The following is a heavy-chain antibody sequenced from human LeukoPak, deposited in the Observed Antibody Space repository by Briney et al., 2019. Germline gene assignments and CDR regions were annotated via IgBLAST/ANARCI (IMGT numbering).Heavy chain of an antibody. Sequence: SETLSLTCAVYGGSFSGYYWSWIRQPPGKGLEWIGEIYHSGSTNYNPSLKSRVTISVDTSKNQFSLKLSSVTAADTAVYYCARGPNRCYYGSGSRGGRFDYWGQGTLVTVSS. CDR2: IYHSGST. J-gene: IGHJ4*02. V-gene: IGHV4-34*01. CDR1: GGSFSGYY. D-gene: IGHD3-10*01. CDR3: ARGPNRCYYGSGSRGGRFDY.